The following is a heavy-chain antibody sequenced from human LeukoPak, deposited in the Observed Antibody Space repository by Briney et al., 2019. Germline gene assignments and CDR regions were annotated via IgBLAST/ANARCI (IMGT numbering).Heavy chain of an antibody. J-gene: IGHJ4*02. CDR1: GGSISSYY. CDR3: ARRDGSSWYYFDY. V-gene: IGHV4-59*08. D-gene: IGHD6-13*01. CDR2: IYYSGST. Sequence: SETLSLTCTVSGGSISSYYWSWIRQPPGKGLEWIGYIYYSGSTNYNPSLKSRVTISVDTSKNQFSLKLSSVTAADTAVYYCARRDGSSWYYFDYWGQGTLVTVSS.